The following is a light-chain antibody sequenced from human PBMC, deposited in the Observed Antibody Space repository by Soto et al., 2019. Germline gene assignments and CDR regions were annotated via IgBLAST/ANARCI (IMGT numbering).Light chain of an antibody. CDR2: EVN. CDR3: SSYTSSTTLV. Sequence: QSVLTQPSSVSGSPGQSITISCTGTSSDIGNYNYVSWYQQHPGKAPKLMIYEVNNRPSGVSNRFSGSKSGNTASLTISGLEAEDGADYYCSSYTSSTTLVFATGTKVTVL. V-gene: IGLV2-14*01. CDR1: SSDIGNYNY. J-gene: IGLJ1*01.